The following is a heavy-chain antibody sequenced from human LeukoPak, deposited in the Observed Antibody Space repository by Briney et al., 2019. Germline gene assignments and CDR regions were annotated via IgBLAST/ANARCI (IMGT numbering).Heavy chain of an antibody. Sequence: ASVKVSCKASGYTFTGYYMHWVRQAPGQGLEGMGWINPNSGGTNYAQKFQGRVTMTRDTSISTAYMELSRLRSDDTAVYYCVTYDSSGYYLDYWGQGTMVTVSS. J-gene: IGHJ3*01. CDR2: INPNSGGT. D-gene: IGHD3-22*01. CDR1: GYTFTGYY. CDR3: VTYDSSGYYLDY. V-gene: IGHV1-2*02.